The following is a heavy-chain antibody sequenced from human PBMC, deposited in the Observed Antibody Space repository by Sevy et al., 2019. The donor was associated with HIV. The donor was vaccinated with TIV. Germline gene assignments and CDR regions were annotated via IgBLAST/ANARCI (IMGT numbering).Heavy chain of an antibody. CDR2: MNPNSGAT. D-gene: IGHD1-26*01. CDR3: ARGDPDSDPSGGDAFDI. V-gene: IGHV1-8*03. J-gene: IGHJ3*02. Sequence: ASVKVSCKASGYTFTTYDINWVRQATGQGLEWMGWMNPNSGATGYAQNFQGRVTITGNTSISTAYLELSSLKSEDTAVYFCARGDPDSDPSGGDAFDIWGRGTMVTVSS. CDR1: GYTFTTYD.